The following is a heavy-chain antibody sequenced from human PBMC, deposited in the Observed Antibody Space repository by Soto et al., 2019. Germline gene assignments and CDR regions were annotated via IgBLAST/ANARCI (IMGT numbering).Heavy chain of an antibody. V-gene: IGHV1-18*04. CDR3: ARDQKLYSSSWYGGYYYGMDV. J-gene: IGHJ6*02. D-gene: IGHD6-13*01. CDR2: ISAYNGNT. CDR1: GYTFTSYG. Sequence: QVQLVQSGAEVKKPGASVKVSCKASGYTFTSYGIRWVRQAPGQGLEWMGWISAYNGNTNYAQKLQGRVTMTTDTSTSTAYMELRSLRSDDTAVYYCARDQKLYSSSWYGGYYYGMDVWGQGTTVTVSS.